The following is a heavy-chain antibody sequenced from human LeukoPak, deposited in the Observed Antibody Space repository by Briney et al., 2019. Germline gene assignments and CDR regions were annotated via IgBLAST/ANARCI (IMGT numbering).Heavy chain of an antibody. D-gene: IGHD6-19*01. CDR3: ARDSGWYAGYYYYYMDV. CDR1: GGSISSYY. Sequence: SETLSLTCTVSGGSISSYYWSWIRQPAGKGLEWIGRIYTSGSTNYNPSLKSRVTISVDKSKNQFSLKLSSVTAADTAVYYCARDSGWYAGYYYYYMDVWGKGTTVTVSS. CDR2: IYTSGST. V-gene: IGHV4-4*07. J-gene: IGHJ6*03.